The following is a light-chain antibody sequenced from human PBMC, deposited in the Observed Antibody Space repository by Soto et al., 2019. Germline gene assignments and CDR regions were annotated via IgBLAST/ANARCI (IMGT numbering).Light chain of an antibody. J-gene: IGKJ1*01. CDR1: QSLSGK. Sequence: EIGMTQSTATLSMSPGEEATRSCRDSQSLSGKLAWFQQRPGQALMLLIYETSTRATGVPARFSVSGSGTDFSRTISSLQSEDFALYYCQQYAEWLWTCGRGPKLQIK. V-gene: IGKV3-15*01. CDR3: QQYAEWLWT. CDR2: ETS.